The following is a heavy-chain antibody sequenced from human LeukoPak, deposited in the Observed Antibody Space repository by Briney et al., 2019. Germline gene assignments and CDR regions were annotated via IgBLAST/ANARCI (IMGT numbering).Heavy chain of an antibody. CDR1: GFTFSSYA. V-gene: IGHV3-23*01. Sequence: GGSLRLSCAASGFTFSSYAMSWVRQAPGKGLEWVSAISSSDGSTYYADSVKGRFTISRDNSKNTLYLQMNSLRAEYTAVYYCAKAKYYGDSHFDYWGQGTLVTVSS. CDR3: AKAKYYGDSHFDY. CDR2: ISSSDGST. J-gene: IGHJ4*02. D-gene: IGHD4-17*01.